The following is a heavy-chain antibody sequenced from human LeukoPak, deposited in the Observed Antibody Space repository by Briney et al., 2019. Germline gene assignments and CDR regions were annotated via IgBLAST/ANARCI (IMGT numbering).Heavy chain of an antibody. CDR2: INPNSGGT. J-gene: IGHJ4*02. D-gene: IGHD6-19*01. CDR3: ARVTGSGWYASDY. CDR1: GYTFTGYY. V-gene: IGHV1-2*02. Sequence: APVKVSCTASGYTFTGYYMHWVRQAPGQGLEWMGWINPNSGGTNYAQKFQGRVTMTRDTSISTAYMELSRLRSDDTAVYYCARVTGSGWYASDYWGQGTLVTVSS.